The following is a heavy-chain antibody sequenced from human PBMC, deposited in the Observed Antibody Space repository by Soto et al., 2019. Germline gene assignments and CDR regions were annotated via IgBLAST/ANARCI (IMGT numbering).Heavy chain of an antibody. CDR2: IANDGSSK. CDR1: GFTFSRYG. J-gene: IGHJ4*02. D-gene: IGHD1-7*01. V-gene: IGHV3-30*18. Sequence: QVQLVESGGAVVQPGRSLRLSCAASGFTFSRYGMHWVRQAPGKGLEWVAVIANDGSSKYYADSVKGRFTISRDNSKNTLYLQMNSLRAEDTAVYYCAKDPLELPSYYFDYWGQGTLVTVSS. CDR3: AKDPLELPSYYFDY.